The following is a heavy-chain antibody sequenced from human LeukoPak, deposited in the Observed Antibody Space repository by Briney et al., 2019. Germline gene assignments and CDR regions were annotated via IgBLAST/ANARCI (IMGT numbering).Heavy chain of an antibody. Sequence: PGGSLRLSCAASGFTFSSYEMNWVRQAPGKGLEWVSKISSSGTAIYYADSVNSRYTISRDNAKSSLYLQMNSLRVEDTAVYYCARGGSLGYWGQGTLVTVSS. D-gene: IGHD6-19*01. CDR1: GFTFSSYE. J-gene: IGHJ4*02. CDR3: ARGGSLGY. V-gene: IGHV3-48*03. CDR2: ISSSGTAI.